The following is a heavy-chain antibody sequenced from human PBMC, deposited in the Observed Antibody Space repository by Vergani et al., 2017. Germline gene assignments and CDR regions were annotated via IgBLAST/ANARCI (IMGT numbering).Heavy chain of an antibody. V-gene: IGHV4-39*01. CDR1: GGSISSSSYY. CDR3: ARLVTTVTTGGY. CDR2: IYYSGSP. D-gene: IGHD4-17*01. Sequence: QLQLQESGPGLVKPSETLSLTCTVSGGSISSSSYYWGWIRQPPGKGLEWIGSIYYSGSPYYNPSLKSRVTISVDTSKNQFSLKLSSVTAADTAVYYCARLVTTVTTGGYWGQGTLVTVSS. J-gene: IGHJ4*02.